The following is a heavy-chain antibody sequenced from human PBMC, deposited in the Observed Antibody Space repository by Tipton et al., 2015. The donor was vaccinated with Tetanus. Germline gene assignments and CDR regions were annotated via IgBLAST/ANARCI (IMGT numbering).Heavy chain of an antibody. J-gene: IGHJ6*02. CDR1: GYTFTGYY. Sequence: QMQLVQSGAEVKKPGASVKVSRKASGYTFTGYYIYWVRQAPGQGLEWMGWIDPNSGGTVYAQKFQGRVPMTRDTSISTAYMELRSLRSDDTAVYYCARDRGDYIYYGMDVWGPGTTVTVS. D-gene: IGHD3-22*01. V-gene: IGHV1-2*02. CDR3: ARDRGDYIYYGMDV. CDR2: IDPNSGGT.